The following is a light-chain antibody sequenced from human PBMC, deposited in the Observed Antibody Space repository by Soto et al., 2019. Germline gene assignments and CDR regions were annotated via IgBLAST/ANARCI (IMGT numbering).Light chain of an antibody. CDR3: PQHAYPPPG. CDR2: GAS. CDR1: QTINNF. V-gene: IGKV1-39*01. Sequence: IKMNLSPSSLSAYKRDRVTITCRASQTINNFLNWYQQKPGKAPNLLIHGASTLQSGVPSRFTGSGSGTYFTLTISSLQPEDCTTDYCPQHAYPPPGFGQGTLLEI. J-gene: IGKJ5*01.